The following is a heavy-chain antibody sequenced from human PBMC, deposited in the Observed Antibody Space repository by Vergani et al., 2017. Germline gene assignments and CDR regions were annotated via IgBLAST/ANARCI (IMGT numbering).Heavy chain of an antibody. D-gene: IGHD1-26*01. V-gene: IGHV3-43*01. CDR1: GFTFDDYT. Sequence: EVQLVESGGVVVQPGGSLRLSCAASGFTFDDYTMHWVRQAPGKGLEWVSLISWDGGSTYYADSVKGRFTISRDNSKNSLYLQMNSLRTEDTALYYCALSVSYDAFDIWGQGKMVTVSS. J-gene: IGHJ3*02. CDR2: ISWDGGST. CDR3: ALSVSYDAFDI.